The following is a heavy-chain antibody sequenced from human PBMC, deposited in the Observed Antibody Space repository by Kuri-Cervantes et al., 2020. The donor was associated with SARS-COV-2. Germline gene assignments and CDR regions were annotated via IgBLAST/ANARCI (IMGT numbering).Heavy chain of an antibody. D-gene: IGHD3-10*01. V-gene: IGHV1-2*02. CDR2: INPNSGGT. CDR3: ATVGTLGVAYYYYYGIDV. Sequence: ASVKVSCKASGYTFTGYYMHWVRQAPGQGLEWMGWINPNSGGTNYAQKFQGRVTMTEDTSTYTAYMELSTLRSEDTAVYYCATVGTLGVAYYYYYGIDVWGQGTTITFSS. CDR1: GYTFTGYY. J-gene: IGHJ6*02.